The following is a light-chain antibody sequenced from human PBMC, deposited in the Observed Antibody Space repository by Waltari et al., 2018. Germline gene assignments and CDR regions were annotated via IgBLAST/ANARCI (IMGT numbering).Light chain of an antibody. CDR1: QSISIW. V-gene: IGKV1-5*03. CDR3: QHYDNYPVA. J-gene: IGKJ2*01. CDR2: KSS. Sequence: DIQMTQSPSTLSASVGDRVSITCRASQSISIWLAWYQQRSGKAPKLLISKSSSLESGVPSRFSGSGFGTEFTLTITNLHPDDFATYYCQHYDNYPVAFGQGTKLEIK.